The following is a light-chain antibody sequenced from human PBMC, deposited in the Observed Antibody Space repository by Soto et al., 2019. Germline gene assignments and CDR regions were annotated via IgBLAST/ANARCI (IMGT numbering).Light chain of an antibody. CDR2: EAS. V-gene: IGKV1-5*03. CDR3: QQANSLALT. CDR1: QNINSW. J-gene: IGKJ4*01. Sequence: DIHMTQSPSTLSASVGDRVTITCRASQNINSWLAWYQQKPGKAPKLLIYEASSLEKGVPARFGGSGSGTEFTLTISSLQPEDFATYYCQQANSLALTFGGGTKVDI.